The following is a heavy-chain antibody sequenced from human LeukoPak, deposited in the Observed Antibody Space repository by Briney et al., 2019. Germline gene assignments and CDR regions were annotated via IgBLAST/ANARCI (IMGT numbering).Heavy chain of an antibody. J-gene: IGHJ3*02. CDR3: ARPSSHTSLSAFDI. D-gene: IGHD2-2*02. CDR2: INHSGST. V-gene: IGHV4-34*01. CDR1: GGSFSGYY. Sequence: SETLSLTCAVYGGSFSGYYWSWIRQPPGKGLEWIGEINHSGSTNYNPSLKSRVTISVDTSKNQFSLKLSSVTAADTAVYYCARPSSHTSLSAFDIWGQGTMVTVSS.